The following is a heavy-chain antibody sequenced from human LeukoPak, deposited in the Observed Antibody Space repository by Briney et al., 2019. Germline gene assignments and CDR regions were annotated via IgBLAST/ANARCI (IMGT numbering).Heavy chain of an antibody. CDR3: ARGKEQWLVSLYYFDY. CDR2: INPNSGGT. D-gene: IGHD6-19*01. J-gene: IGHJ4*02. Sequence: GASVKVTCKASGYTFTGYYMHWVRQAPAQGLEWMGWINPNSGGTNYAQKFQGRVTMTRDTYISTAYMELSRLRSDDTAVYDCARGKEQWLVSLYYFDYWGQGTLVTVAS. V-gene: IGHV1-2*02. CDR1: GYTFTGYY.